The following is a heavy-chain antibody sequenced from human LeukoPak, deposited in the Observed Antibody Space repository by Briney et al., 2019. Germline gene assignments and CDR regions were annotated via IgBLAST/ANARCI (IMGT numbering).Heavy chain of an antibody. CDR1: GGSISSSSYY. V-gene: IGHV4-39*01. J-gene: IGHJ4*02. Sequence: PSETLSLTCTVSGGSISSSSYYWGWTRQPPGKGLEWIGSIYYSGSTYYNPSLKSRVTISVDTSKNQFSLKLSSVTAADTAVYYCARFIMITFGGVIVPLYYFDYWGQGTLVTVSS. CDR3: ARFIMITFGGVIVPLYYFDY. CDR2: IYYSGST. D-gene: IGHD3-16*02.